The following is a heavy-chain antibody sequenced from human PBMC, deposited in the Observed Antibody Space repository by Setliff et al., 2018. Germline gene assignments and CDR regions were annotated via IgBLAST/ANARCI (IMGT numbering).Heavy chain of an antibody. CDR3: VRGIQWLPVGDF. D-gene: IGHD6-19*01. V-gene: IGHV3-21*01. J-gene: IGHJ4*02. CDR2: ISIRSDYI. Sequence: NPGGSLRLSCAASGFSFSTYTMNWVRQAPGGGLEWVSSISIRSDYIRYADSVKGRFAISRDNANTSLYLQMNGLRAEDTAVYYCVRGIQWLPVGDFWGQGTPVTVSS. CDR1: GFSFSTYT.